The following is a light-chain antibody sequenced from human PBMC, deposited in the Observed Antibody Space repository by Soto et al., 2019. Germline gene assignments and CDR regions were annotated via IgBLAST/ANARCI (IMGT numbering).Light chain of an antibody. CDR3: QQYNSYSWT. CDR1: QNIGRW. Sequence: DIQMTQSPSTLSASIGDRVTISCRASQNIGRWLAWYQQKPGTAPNLLIYHASNLRGGVPSRFSGGGSGTEFTLTISSLQHDDIATYSCQQYNSYSWTFGQGTKVEIK. CDR2: HAS. J-gene: IGKJ1*01. V-gene: IGKV1-5*01.